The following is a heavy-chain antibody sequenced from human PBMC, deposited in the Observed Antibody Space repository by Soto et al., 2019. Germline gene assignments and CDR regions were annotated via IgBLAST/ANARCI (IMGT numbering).Heavy chain of an antibody. V-gene: IGHV3-74*01. CDR1: GFTFSTYW. J-gene: IGHJ4*02. CDR2: IKSDGSSI. Sequence: EVQLVESGRGLVQPGGSLRLSCAASGFTFSTYWMHWVRQAPGKGLVWVSRIKSDGSSISYADSVKGRFTISRDNARNTLYLQMNSLRAEDTAVYYCARGGFSGSGSYIQGDYWGQGTLVTVSS. D-gene: IGHD3-10*01. CDR3: ARGGFSGSGSYIQGDY.